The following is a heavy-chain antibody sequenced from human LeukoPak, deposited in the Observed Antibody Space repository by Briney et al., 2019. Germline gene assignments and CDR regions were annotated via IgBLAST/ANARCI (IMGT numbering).Heavy chain of an antibody. CDR2: IKQDGSEK. Sequence: GGSLRLSCAASGFTLSSYWMSWVRQAPGKGLEWVANIKQDGSEKYYVDSVKGRFTISRDNAKNSLYLQMNSLRAEDTAVYYCAVLRYFDWSLNYWGQGTLVTVSS. CDR1: GFTLSSYW. CDR3: AVLRYFDWSLNY. D-gene: IGHD3-9*01. J-gene: IGHJ4*02. V-gene: IGHV3-7*02.